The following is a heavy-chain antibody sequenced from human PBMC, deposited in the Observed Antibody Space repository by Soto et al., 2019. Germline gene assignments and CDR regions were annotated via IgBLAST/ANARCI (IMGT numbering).Heavy chain of an antibody. D-gene: IGHD2-15*01. Sequence: PSETLSLTCTVSGGSIRSYYWTWIRQPPGKGLEWLGYIFYSGSTFYNPSLKSRVTISIHTSKSQFSLQLTSVTAADTAVYYCARGAADMSMFVSWGQGTLLTVSS. J-gene: IGHJ4*02. V-gene: IGHV4-59*01. CDR3: ARGAADMSMFVS. CDR2: IFYSGST. CDR1: GGSIRSYY.